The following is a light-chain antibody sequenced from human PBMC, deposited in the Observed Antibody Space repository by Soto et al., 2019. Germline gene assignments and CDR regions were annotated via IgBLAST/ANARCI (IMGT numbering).Light chain of an antibody. CDR1: QNIEYF. V-gene: IGKV1-39*01. CDR3: QQSYSGLPMYT. Sequence: DIQMTQSPSSLSASVGDRVTISCRASQNIEYFLNRYQQKPGKAPKLLIYAASNLQTGVPSRFSGSGSGTDFTLTISSLQLEDFATYYCQQSYSGLPMYTFGQGTKLEI. J-gene: IGKJ2*01. CDR2: AAS.